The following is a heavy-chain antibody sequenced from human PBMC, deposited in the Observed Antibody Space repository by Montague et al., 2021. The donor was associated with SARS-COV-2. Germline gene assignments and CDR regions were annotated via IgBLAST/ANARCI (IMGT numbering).Heavy chain of an antibody. J-gene: IGHJ5*02. V-gene: IGHV4-39*01. CDR2: NNYSGTI. D-gene: IGHD6-19*01. CDR1: GGSMDTDSYY. Sequence: SETLSLTCTVSGGSMDTDSYYWGWIRQRPGRGPEWIATNNYSGTIYYNPSLQSRATISADMSTNQFYLKLTSVTAADTAVYYCARAGYSTGFGWFDPWGQGTLVTVSS. CDR3: ARAGYSTGFGWFDP.